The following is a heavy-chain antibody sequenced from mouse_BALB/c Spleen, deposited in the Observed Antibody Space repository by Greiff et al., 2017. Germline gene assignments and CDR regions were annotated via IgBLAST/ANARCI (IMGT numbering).Heavy chain of an antibody. V-gene: IGHV2-9*02. CDR1: GFSLTSYG. Sequence: VHLVESGPGLVAPSQSLSITCTVPGFSLTSYGVHWVRQPPGKGLEWLGVIWAGGSTNYNSALMSRLSISKDNSKSQVFLKMNSLQTDDTAMYYCARDRGNRFAYWGQGTLVTVSA. CDR3: ARDRGNRFAY. CDR2: IWAGGST. D-gene: IGHD2-1*01. J-gene: IGHJ3*01.